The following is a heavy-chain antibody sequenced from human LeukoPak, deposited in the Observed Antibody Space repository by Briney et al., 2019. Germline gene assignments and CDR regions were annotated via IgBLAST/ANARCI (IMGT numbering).Heavy chain of an antibody. J-gene: IGHJ6*04. CDR3: AELGVTIIGGV. CDR2: ISSSGSTI. D-gene: IGHD3-10*02. V-gene: IGHV3-48*03. CDR1: GFTFSSYA. Sequence: PGRSLRLSCAASGFTFSSYAMHWVRQAPGKGLEWVSYISSSGSTIYYADSVKGRFTISRDNAKNSLYLQMNSLRAEDTAVYYCAELGVTIIGGVWGKGTTVTISS.